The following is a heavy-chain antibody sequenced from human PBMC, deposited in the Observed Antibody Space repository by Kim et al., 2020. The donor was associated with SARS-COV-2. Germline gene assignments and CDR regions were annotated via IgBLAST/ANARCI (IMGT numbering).Heavy chain of an antibody. V-gene: IGHV3-53*01. D-gene: IGHD3-10*01. Sequence: DAVKGRFTISRDNSKNPLYLQLNSLRAEDTAVYYCADAMVRGVIITGGMDVWGQGTTVTVSS. CDR3: ADAMVRGVIITGGMDV. J-gene: IGHJ6*02.